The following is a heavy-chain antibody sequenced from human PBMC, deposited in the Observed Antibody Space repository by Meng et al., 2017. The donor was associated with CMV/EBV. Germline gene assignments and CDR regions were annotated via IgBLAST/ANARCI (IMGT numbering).Heavy chain of an antibody. Sequence: LKISCAASGFTFSSYGMHWVRQAPGKGLEWVAVIWYDGSNKYYADSVKGRFTISRDNSKNTLYLQMNSLRAEDTAVYYCAKDLGDCSGGSCYTIGMDVWGQGTTVTVSS. V-gene: IGHV3-33*06. D-gene: IGHD2-15*01. CDR1: GFTFSSYG. CDR2: IWYDGSNK. CDR3: AKDLGDCSGGSCYTIGMDV. J-gene: IGHJ6*02.